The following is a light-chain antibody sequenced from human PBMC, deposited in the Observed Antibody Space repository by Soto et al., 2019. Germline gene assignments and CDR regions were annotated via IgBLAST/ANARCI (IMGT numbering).Light chain of an antibody. CDR2: AAS. CDR3: EQSYATPYT. V-gene: IGKV1-39*01. CDR1: QNIGKY. J-gene: IGKJ2*01. Sequence: DIQMTQSPSSQSAVVGDRVTITCRASQNIGKYLNWYQQKPGKAPNLLIYAASSLQSGVPPRFSGSGSETDFTLTIRSLQTEDFATNYCEQSYATPYTFGQVTKLEIK.